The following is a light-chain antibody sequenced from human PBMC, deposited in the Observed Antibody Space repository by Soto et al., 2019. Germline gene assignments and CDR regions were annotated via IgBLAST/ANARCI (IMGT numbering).Light chain of an antibody. Sequence: DIQLTQSPSTLPASVGDRVTITCRASQSITDWLAWYQKKPGQAPKLLIYKASSLESEVPARFSGSGSGTEFTLTISSLQPDDFATYYCQQYNSYPITFGQGTRLEI. V-gene: IGKV1-5*03. CDR3: QQYNSYPIT. J-gene: IGKJ5*01. CDR2: KAS. CDR1: QSITDW.